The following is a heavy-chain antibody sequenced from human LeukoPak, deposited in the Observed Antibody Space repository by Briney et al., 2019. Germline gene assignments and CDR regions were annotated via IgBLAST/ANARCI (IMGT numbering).Heavy chain of an antibody. Sequence: PGGSLRLSCAASGFTFDDYAMHWVWQAPGKGLEWVSGISWNSGSIGYADSVKGRFTISRDNAKNSLYLQMNSLRAEDMALYYCAKGIAARPNDAFDIWGQGTMVTVSS. CDR3: AKGIAARPNDAFDI. V-gene: IGHV3-9*03. CDR1: GFTFDDYA. J-gene: IGHJ3*02. D-gene: IGHD6-6*01. CDR2: ISWNSGSI.